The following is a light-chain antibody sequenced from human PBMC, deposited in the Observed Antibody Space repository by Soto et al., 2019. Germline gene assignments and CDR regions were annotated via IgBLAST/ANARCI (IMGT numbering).Light chain of an antibody. CDR3: QVWDANTDHVV. CDR2: DDA. Sequence: SSELTQPPSVSVAPGQTARLTCGGSNIGSKTVHWYQQKPGQAPVLVVYDDADRPSGIPERFSGSNSGNTAALNISRVEAGHEADYYCQVWDANTDHVVFGGGTTLTVL. V-gene: IGLV3-21*02. CDR1: NIGSKT. J-gene: IGLJ2*01.